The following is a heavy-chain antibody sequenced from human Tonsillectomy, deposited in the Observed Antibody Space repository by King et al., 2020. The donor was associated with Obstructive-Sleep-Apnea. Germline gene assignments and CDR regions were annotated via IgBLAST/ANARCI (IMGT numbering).Heavy chain of an antibody. Sequence: DVQLVESGGGLVKPGGSLRLSCAASGFTFSSYSMNWVRQAPGKGLEWVSSISSSSSYIYYADSVKGRFTISRDNAKNSLYLQMNSLRAEDTAVYYCASEAAAGKGIDHWGQGTLVTVSS. J-gene: IGHJ5*02. D-gene: IGHD6-13*01. V-gene: IGHV3-21*01. CDR1: GFTFSSYS. CDR2: ISSSSSYI. CDR3: ASEAAAGKGIDH.